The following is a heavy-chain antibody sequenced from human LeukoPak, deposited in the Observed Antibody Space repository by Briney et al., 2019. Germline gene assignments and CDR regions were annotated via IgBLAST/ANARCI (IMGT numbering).Heavy chain of an antibody. V-gene: IGHV2-70*01. CDR2: IDWDDDK. CDR3: ARMVYHDILTGYVFDY. J-gene: IGHJ4*02. Sequence: SGPALVKPTQTLTLTCTFSGFSLSTSGMCVSWIRQPPGKALEWLAVIDWDDDKYYSTSLKTRLTTSKDTSKNQVVLTMTNMDPVDTATYYCARMVYHDILTGYVFDYWGQGTLVTVSS. CDR1: GFSLSTSGMC. D-gene: IGHD3-9*01.